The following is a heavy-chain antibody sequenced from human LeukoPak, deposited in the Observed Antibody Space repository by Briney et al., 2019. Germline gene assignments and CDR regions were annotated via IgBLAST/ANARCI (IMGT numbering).Heavy chain of an antibody. Sequence: ASVKVSCKTSGYSFSIWAINWVRQAAGQGLEWLGWVHPDSGNTDYAQKFRGRVTMSRDTSTSPAYMELSGLRLDETAVYFCARGPRNDPWGQGTLVTVSS. CDR1: GYSFSIWA. D-gene: IGHD1-14*01. V-gene: IGHV1-8*01. CDR3: ARGPRNDP. CDR2: VHPDSGNT. J-gene: IGHJ5*02.